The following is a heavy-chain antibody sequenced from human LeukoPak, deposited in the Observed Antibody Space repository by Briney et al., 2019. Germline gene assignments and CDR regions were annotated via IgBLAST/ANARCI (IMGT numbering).Heavy chain of an antibody. CDR2: ISGSGDKT. CDR3: ARSNPANPYYYYYGMDV. Sequence: QPGGSLRLSCAASGFTFSSYAMSWVRQAPGKGLEWVSSISGSGDKTYYADSVKGQFTISRDNSKNTLYLQLNSLRVEDTAVYYCARSNPANPYYYYYGMDVWGQGTTVTVSS. D-gene: IGHD1-14*01. CDR1: GFTFSSYA. J-gene: IGHJ6*02. V-gene: IGHV3-23*01.